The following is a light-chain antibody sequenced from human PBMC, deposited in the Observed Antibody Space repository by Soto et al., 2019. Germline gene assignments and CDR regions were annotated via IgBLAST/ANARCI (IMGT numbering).Light chain of an antibody. V-gene: IGLV7-46*01. J-gene: IGLJ1*01. CDR1: TGAVTTGHY. CDR2: DGA. CDR3: LLSYRGTYV. Sequence: QAVVTQETSLTVSPGGTVTLTCGSSTGAVTTGHYPYWFQQKPGQVPKTLIYDGANKLSWTPARFSGSLLGGKAALTLSGAQPEDEAEYSCLLSYRGTYVFGPGTKLTVL.